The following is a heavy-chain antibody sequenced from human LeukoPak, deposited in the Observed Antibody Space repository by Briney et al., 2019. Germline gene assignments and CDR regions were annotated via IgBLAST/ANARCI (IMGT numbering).Heavy chain of an antibody. D-gene: IGHD3-22*01. CDR1: GFTVSSRY. V-gene: IGHV3-53*01. CDR3: AKDGYSSGYRLDY. CDR2: IYSGTT. Sequence: GGSLRLSCAASGFTVSSRYMSWVRQAPGKGLEWVSLIYSGTTYYADSVKGRFTISRDNSKNTLYLQMNSLRAEDTAVYYCAKDGYSSGYRLDYWGQGTLVTVSS. J-gene: IGHJ4*02.